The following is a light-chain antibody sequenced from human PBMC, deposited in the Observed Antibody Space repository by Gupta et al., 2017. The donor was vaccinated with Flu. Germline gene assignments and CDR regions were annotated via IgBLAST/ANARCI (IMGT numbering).Light chain of an antibody. CDR3: QQYDSDPWT. J-gene: IGKJ1*01. Sequence: DTQMTQSPSTLSASVVDRVSIPCRASPSIGSWLAWFQKKPGKAPKPLIYKASSVESGVPSRFSGSGSGTEFSLTISRLQPDDFATYYCQQYDSDPWTFGQGTKVEIK. CDR1: PSIGSW. V-gene: IGKV1-5*03. CDR2: KAS.